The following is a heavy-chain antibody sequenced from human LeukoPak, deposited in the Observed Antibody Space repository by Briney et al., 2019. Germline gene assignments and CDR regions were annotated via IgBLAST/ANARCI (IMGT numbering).Heavy chain of an antibody. J-gene: IGHJ5*02. Sequence: SETLSLTCTVSGGSISSYYWSWIRQPPGKGLEWIGYIYYSGSTNYNPSLKSRVTISVDTSKNQFSLKLSSVTAADTAVYYCARVGAMYYYGSEPHWFAPWGQGTLVTVSS. CDR3: ARVGAMYYYGSEPHWFAP. D-gene: IGHD3-10*01. CDR1: GGSISSYY. V-gene: IGHV4-59*01. CDR2: IYYSGST.